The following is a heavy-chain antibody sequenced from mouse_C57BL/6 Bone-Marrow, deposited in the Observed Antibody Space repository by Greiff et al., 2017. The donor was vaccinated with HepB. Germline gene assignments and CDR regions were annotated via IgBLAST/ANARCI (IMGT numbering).Heavy chain of an antibody. CDR2: INPGSGGT. D-gene: IGHD1-1*01. Sequence: VQLQQSGAELVRPGTSVKVSCKASGYAFTNYLIEWVKQRPGQGLEWIGVINPGSGGTNYNEKFKGKATLTADKSSSTAYMQHSSLTSEDSAVYFCARSVVGAMDYWGQGTSVTVSS. CDR1: GYAFTNYL. CDR3: ARSVVGAMDY. J-gene: IGHJ4*01. V-gene: IGHV1-54*01.